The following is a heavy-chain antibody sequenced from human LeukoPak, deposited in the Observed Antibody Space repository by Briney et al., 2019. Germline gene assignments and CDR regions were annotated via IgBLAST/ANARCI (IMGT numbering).Heavy chain of an antibody. CDR1: GGSISSYY. J-gene: IGHJ4*02. D-gene: IGHD3-22*01. Sequence: SETLSLTCTVSGGSISSYYWSWIRQPAGKGLEWIGRIYTSGSTNYNPSLKSRVTISVDTSKNQFSLKLSSVTAADTAVYYCARARTSKYYYDSSGYYGNYFDYWGQGTLVTVSS. CDR3: ARARTSKYYYDSSGYYGNYFDY. V-gene: IGHV4-4*07. CDR2: IYTSGST.